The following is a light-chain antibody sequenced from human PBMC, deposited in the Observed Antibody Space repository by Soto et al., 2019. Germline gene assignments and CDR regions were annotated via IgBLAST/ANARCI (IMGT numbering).Light chain of an antibody. Sequence: EIVLTQSPATLSSSLGERATLSGRASQSVITYLAWYQQRPGPGPRPIIHNASSRTTDIPPRFSGSGSETDLALTLSSIEPEAFAVYSCQQRRSWPPTITFGQGTRLEIK. V-gene: IGKV3-11*01. CDR1: QSVITY. CDR3: QQRRSWPPTIT. CDR2: NAS. J-gene: IGKJ5*01.